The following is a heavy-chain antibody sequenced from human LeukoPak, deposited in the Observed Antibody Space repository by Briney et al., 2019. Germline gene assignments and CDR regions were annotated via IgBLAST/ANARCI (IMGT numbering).Heavy chain of an antibody. CDR3: AKDGFSSSWYYFDY. D-gene: IGHD6-13*01. J-gene: IGHJ4*02. Sequence: GGSLRLSCAASGFTFSSYAMSWVRQAPGKGLEWVSAISGSGGSTYYADSVKGRFTISRDNSKNTLCLQMNSLRAEDTAVYYCAKDGFSSSWYYFDYWGQGTLVTVSS. CDR1: GFTFSSYA. V-gene: IGHV3-23*01. CDR2: ISGSGGST.